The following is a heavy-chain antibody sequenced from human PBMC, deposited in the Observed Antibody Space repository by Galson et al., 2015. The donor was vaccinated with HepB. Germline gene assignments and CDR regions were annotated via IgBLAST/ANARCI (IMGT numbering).Heavy chain of an antibody. V-gene: IGHV1-69*13. CDR2: IIPIFGTA. CDR1: GGTFSRYA. J-gene: IGHJ5*02. CDR3: APYCGGDCEYNWFDP. D-gene: IGHD2-21*02. Sequence: SVKVSCKASGGTFSRYAISWVRQAPGQGLEWMGGIIPIFGTANYAQKFQGRVTITADESTSTAYMELSSLRSEDTAVYYCAPYCGGDCEYNWFDPWGQGTLVTVSS.